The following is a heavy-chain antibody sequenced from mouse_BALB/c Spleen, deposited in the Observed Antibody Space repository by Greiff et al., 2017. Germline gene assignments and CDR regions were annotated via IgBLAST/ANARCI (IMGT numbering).Heavy chain of an antibody. J-gene: IGHJ1*01. V-gene: IGHV5-6*01. CDR1: GFTFSSYG. CDR3: ARQRGWYFDV. CDR2: ISSGGGST. Sequence: EVKLMESGGDLVKPGGSLKLSCAASGFTFSSYGMSWVRQTPDKRLEWVATISSGGGSTYYPDTVKGRFTISRDNAKNTLYLQMSSLKSEDTAMYYCARQRGWYFDVWGAGTTVTVSS.